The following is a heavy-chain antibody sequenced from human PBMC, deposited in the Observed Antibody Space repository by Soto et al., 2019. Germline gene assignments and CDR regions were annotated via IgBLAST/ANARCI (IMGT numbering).Heavy chain of an antibody. V-gene: IGHV3-7*01. J-gene: IGHJ4*02. Sequence: PGGSLRLSCAASGFTFRNYWMSWVRQAPGKGLEWVANIKQDGSKQYYVDSVKGRFTISRDNAKNSLYLQMKSLRVEDTAVYFCARDSYDDESNGYSDYWGQGTLLTVSS. CDR2: IKQDGSKQ. CDR3: ARDSYDDESNGYSDY. D-gene: IGHD3-22*01. CDR1: GFTFRNYW.